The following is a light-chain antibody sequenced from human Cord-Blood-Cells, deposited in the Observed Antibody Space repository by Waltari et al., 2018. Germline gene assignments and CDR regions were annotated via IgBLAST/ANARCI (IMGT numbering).Light chain of an antibody. CDR2: GAS. V-gene: IGKV3-20*01. Sequence: IVLTQSPGTLSLSPGARATLSCRASQRVSSSYLAWYQQKPGQAPRLLIYGASSRATCIPDRFSGSGSGTDFTRTISRLEPEDFAVYYCQQYGSSPPITFGQGTRLEIK. CDR1: QRVSSSY. CDR3: QQYGSSPPIT. J-gene: IGKJ5*01.